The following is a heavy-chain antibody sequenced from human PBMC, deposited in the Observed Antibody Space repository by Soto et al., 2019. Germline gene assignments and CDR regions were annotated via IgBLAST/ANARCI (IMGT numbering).Heavy chain of an antibody. J-gene: IGHJ4*02. CDR1: GFTFSSYA. CDR2: ISYDGSNK. V-gene: IGHV3-30-3*01. CDR3: AAILQYSSSQGIDY. Sequence: GGSLRLSCAASGFTFSSYAMHWVRQAPGKGLEWVAVISYDGSNKYYADSVKGRFTISRDNSKNTLYLQMNSLRAEDTAVYYCAAILQYSSSQGIDYWGQGTLVTVSS. D-gene: IGHD6-6*01.